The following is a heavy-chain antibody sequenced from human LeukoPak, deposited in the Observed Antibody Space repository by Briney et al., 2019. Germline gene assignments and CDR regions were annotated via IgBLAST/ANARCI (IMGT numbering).Heavy chain of an antibody. Sequence: PGGSLRLSCAASGFTFSNYPMGWVRQAPGKGLEWVSSISSSGSYIYYADSVKGRFTISRDNAKNSLYLQMNSLRAEDSAVYYCARRGNLDYWGQGTLVTVSS. D-gene: IGHD1-14*01. V-gene: IGHV3-21*01. CDR3: ARRGNLDY. J-gene: IGHJ4*02. CDR2: ISSSGSYI. CDR1: GFTFSNYP.